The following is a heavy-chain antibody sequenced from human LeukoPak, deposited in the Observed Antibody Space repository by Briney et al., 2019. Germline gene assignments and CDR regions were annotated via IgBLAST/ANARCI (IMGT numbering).Heavy chain of an antibody. CDR3: ARTSCSSTSCYTGTGGFDY. D-gene: IGHD2-2*02. CDR2: INPNSGDT. Sequence: ASVKVSCKASGYTFTGFYIHWVRQAPGQGLEWMGWINPNSGDTDYAQNLQGRVTMTRDTSISTAYMELSRLTSDDTAVYYCARTSCSSTSCYTGTGGFDYWGQGTLVTVSS. V-gene: IGHV1-2*02. J-gene: IGHJ4*02. CDR1: GYTFTGFY.